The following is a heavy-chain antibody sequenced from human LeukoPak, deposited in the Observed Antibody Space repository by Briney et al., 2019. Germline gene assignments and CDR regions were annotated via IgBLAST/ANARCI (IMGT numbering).Heavy chain of an antibody. CDR3: ARDQDSYGPPGYYYYGMDV. D-gene: IGHD5-18*01. V-gene: IGHV3-7*01. J-gene: IGHJ6*02. Sequence: GGSLRLSCAASGFTFSSYWMSWVRQAPGKGLEWVANIKQDGSEKYYVDSVKGRFTISRDNAKNSLYLQMNSLRAEDTAVYYCARDQDSYGPPGYYYYGMDVWGQGTTVTVSS. CDR1: GFTFSSYW. CDR2: IKQDGSEK.